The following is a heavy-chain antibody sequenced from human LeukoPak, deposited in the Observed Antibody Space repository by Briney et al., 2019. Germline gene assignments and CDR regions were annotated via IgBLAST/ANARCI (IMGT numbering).Heavy chain of an antibody. CDR2: IWYDGSNK. V-gene: IGHV3-33*08. D-gene: IGHD3-22*01. CDR1: GFTFNSYG. CDR3: ARAEGYYDSSGNDAFDI. J-gene: IGHJ3*02. Sequence: GGSLRLSCAASGFTFNSYGMHWVRQAPGKGLEWVAVIWYDGSNKYYADSVKGRFTISRDNSKNTLYLQMNSLRAEDTAVYYCARAEGYYDSSGNDAFDIWGQGTMVTVSS.